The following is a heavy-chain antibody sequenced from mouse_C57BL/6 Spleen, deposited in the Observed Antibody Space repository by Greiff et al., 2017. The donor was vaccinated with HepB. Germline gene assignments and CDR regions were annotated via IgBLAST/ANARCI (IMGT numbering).Heavy chain of an antibody. V-gene: IGHV1-64*01. CDR2: IHPNSGST. J-gene: IGHJ3*01. Sequence: QVQLQQPGAELVKPGASVKLSCKASGYTFTSYWMHWVKQRPGQGLEWIGMIHPNSGSTNYNEKFKSKATLTVDKSSSTAYMQLSGLTSEVSAVYYCARKEDDGFFAYWGQGTLVTVSA. CDR1: GYTFTSYW. D-gene: IGHD2-3*01. CDR3: ARKEDDGFFAY.